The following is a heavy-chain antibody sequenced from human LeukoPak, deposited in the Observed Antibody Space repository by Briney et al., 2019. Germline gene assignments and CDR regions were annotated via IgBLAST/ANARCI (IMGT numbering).Heavy chain of an antibody. V-gene: IGHV1-69*13. CDR1: GGTFSSYA. J-gene: IGHJ4*02. D-gene: IGHD3-22*01. Sequence: SVKVSCKASGGTFSSYAISWVRQAPGQGLEWMGAIVPIIGRANYAQKFQGRVTIIADESTTTVYMELSSLRSEDTAAYYCARARHSYHDSSGYYYAFDYWGQGTLVTVSS. CDR3: ARARHSYHDSSGYYYAFDY. CDR2: IVPIIGRA.